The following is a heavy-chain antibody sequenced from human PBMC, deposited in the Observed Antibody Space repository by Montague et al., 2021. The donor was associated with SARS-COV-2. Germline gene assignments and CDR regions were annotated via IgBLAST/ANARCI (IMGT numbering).Heavy chain of an antibody. Sequence: SLRLSCAASGFTFSSYSMNWVRQAPGKGLEWVSYISTSSSTIYYADSVKGRFTISRDNGKNSQYLQMNSLRDEDTAVYYCSTIAAADTLYYYYGMDVWGHGTTVTVSS. V-gene: IGHV3-48*02. D-gene: IGHD6-13*01. CDR3: STIAAADTLYYYYGMDV. CDR2: ISTSSSTI. CDR1: GFTFSSYS. J-gene: IGHJ6*02.